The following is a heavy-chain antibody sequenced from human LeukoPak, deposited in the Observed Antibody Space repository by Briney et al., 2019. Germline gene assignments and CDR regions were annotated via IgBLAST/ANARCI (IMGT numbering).Heavy chain of an antibody. CDR3: ARGTDSGSSFDI. J-gene: IGHJ3*02. CDR2: INSDGSST. V-gene: IGHV3-74*01. Sequence: GGSLRLSCVASGFTFSSYWMHWVRQAPGKGLVWVSRINSDGSSTSYADSVKGRFTISRDNAKNTLYLQMNSLRAEDTAVYYCARGTDSGSSFDIWGQGTMVTVSS. CDR1: GFTFSSYW. D-gene: IGHD3-10*01.